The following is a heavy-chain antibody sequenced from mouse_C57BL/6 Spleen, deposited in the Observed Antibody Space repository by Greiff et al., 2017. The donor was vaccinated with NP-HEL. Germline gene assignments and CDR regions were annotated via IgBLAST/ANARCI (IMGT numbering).Heavy chain of an antibody. Sequence: QVQLQQPGAELVKPGASVKLSCKASGYTFTSYWMQWVKQRPGQGLEWIGEIDPSDSYTNYNQKFKGKATLTVDTSSSTAYMQLSSLTSEDSAVYYCAREDYDGVPFAYWGQGTLVTVSA. CDR3: AREDYDGVPFAY. CDR2: IDPSDSYT. V-gene: IGHV1-50*01. D-gene: IGHD2-4*01. CDR1: GYTFTSYW. J-gene: IGHJ3*01.